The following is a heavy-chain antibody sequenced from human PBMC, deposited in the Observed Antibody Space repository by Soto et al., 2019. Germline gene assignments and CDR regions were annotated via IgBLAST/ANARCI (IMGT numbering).Heavy chain of an antibody. J-gene: IGHJ4*02. CDR3: ARAPGYSGYDWGFDY. CDR1: GFTFSSYS. Sequence: GSLPLSCAASGFTFSSYSMNWVLQAPGKGLEWVSSISSSSSYIYYADSVKGRFTISRDNAKNSLYLQMNSLRAEDTAVYYCARAPGYSGYDWGFDYWGQGTLVTVSS. V-gene: IGHV3-21*01. D-gene: IGHD5-12*01. CDR2: ISSSSSYI.